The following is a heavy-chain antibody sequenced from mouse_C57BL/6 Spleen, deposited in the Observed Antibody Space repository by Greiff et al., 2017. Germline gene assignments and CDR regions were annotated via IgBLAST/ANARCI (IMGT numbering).Heavy chain of an antibody. CDR3: ARGGNAMDY. CDR2: INYDGSST. Sequence: EVQLVESEGGLVQPGSSMKLSCTASGFTFSDYYMAWVRQVPEKGLEWVANINYDGSSTYYLDSLKSRFIISRDNAKNILYLQMSSLKSGDTATYYCARGGNAMDYWGQGTSVTVSS. V-gene: IGHV5-16*01. J-gene: IGHJ4*01. D-gene: IGHD6-1*01. CDR1: GFTFSDYY.